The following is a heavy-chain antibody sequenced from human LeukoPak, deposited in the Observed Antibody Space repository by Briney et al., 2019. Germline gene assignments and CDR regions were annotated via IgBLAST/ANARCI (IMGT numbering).Heavy chain of an antibody. CDR3: AKEGFDYD. J-gene: IGHJ4*02. CDR2: ISSSGSTI. D-gene: IGHD3-22*01. Sequence: GGSLRLSCAASGFTFSSYEMNWVRQAPGKGLEWVSYISSSGSTIYYADSVKGRFTISRDNSKNTLYLQMNSLRAEDTAVYYCAKEGFDYDWSQGTLVTVSS. CDR1: GFTFSSYE. V-gene: IGHV3-48*03.